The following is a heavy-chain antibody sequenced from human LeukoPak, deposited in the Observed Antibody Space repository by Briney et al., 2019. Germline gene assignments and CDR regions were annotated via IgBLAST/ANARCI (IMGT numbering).Heavy chain of an antibody. CDR1: GFTFSSYG. CDR3: ARDSSGSYLDY. CDR2: IWYDGSNK. V-gene: IGHV3-33*01. J-gene: IGHJ4*02. Sequence: QAGGSLRLSCAASGFTFSSYGMHWVRQAPGKGLEWVAVIWYDGSNKYYADSVKGRFTISRDNSKNTLYLQMNSLRAEDTAVYYCARDSSGSYLDYWGQGTLVTVSS. D-gene: IGHD1-26*01.